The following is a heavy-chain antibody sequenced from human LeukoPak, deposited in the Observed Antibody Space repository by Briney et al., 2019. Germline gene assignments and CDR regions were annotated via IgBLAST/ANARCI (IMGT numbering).Heavy chain of an antibody. V-gene: IGHV1-2*02. D-gene: IGHD1-14*01. J-gene: IGHJ6*03. CDR2: INPNSGDT. CDR1: EYTFTGYY. CDR3: ARDRTRYYYYSYMDV. Sequence: GASVKVSCKTSEYTFTGYYMHWVRQAPGQGLEWMGWINPNSGDTNYAQKFQGRVTMTRDTSICTAYMELSRLRSDDTAVYYCARDRTRYYYYSYMDVWGKGTAVTISS.